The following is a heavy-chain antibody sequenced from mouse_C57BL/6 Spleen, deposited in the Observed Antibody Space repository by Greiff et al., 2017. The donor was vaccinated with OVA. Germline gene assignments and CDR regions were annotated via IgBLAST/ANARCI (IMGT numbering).Heavy chain of an antibody. D-gene: IGHD1-1*01. J-gene: IGHJ4*01. CDR1: GYSITSGYD. V-gene: IGHV3-1*01. Sequence: EVKLEESGPGMVKPSQSLSLTCTVTGYSITSGYDWHWIRHFPGNKLEWMGYISYSGSTNYNPSLKNRISITHDTSKNHFFLKLNSVTTEDTATYYCARGSTTVDYAMDYWGQGTSVTVSS. CDR3: ARGSTTVDYAMDY. CDR2: ISYSGST.